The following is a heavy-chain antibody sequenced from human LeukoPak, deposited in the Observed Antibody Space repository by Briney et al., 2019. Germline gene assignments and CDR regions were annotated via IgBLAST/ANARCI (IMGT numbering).Heavy chain of an antibody. CDR3: ARQVPAARRYYYYMDV. Sequence: ASVTISCKVSGYTFTDYYMHWVQQAPGKGLEWMGLVDPEDGETIYAEKFQGRVTITADTSTDTAYMELSGLRSEDTAVYYCARQVPAARRYYYYMDVWGKGTTVTVSS. D-gene: IGHD2-2*01. CDR1: GYTFTDYY. J-gene: IGHJ6*03. V-gene: IGHV1-69-2*01. CDR2: VDPEDGET.